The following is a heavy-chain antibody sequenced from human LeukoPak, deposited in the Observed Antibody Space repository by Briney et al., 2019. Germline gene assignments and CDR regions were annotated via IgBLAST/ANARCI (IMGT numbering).Heavy chain of an antibody. D-gene: IGHD3-3*01. J-gene: IGHJ4*02. Sequence: ASVKVSCKASGYTFTSYYMHWVRQAPGQGLEWMGIINPSGGSTSYAQKFQGRATMTRDTSTSTVYMELSSLRSEDTAVYYCARVSSPIFGVVIYFDYWGQGTLVTVSS. CDR2: INPSGGST. CDR1: GYTFTSYY. CDR3: ARVSSPIFGVVIYFDY. V-gene: IGHV1-46*01.